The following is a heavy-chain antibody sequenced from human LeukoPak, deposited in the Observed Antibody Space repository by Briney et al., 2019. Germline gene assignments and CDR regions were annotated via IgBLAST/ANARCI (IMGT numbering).Heavy chain of an antibody. D-gene: IGHD2-15*01. CDR3: ARVPSGALLIY. V-gene: IGHV3-21*01. CDR1: RFTFSSYS. J-gene: IGHJ4*02. CDR2: ISSSSSYI. Sequence: GGSLRLSCAASRFTFSSYSMNWVRQAPGKGLEWVSSISSSSSYIYYADSVKGRFTISRDNAKNSLYLQMNSLRAEDTAVYYCARVPSGALLIYWGQGTLVTVSS.